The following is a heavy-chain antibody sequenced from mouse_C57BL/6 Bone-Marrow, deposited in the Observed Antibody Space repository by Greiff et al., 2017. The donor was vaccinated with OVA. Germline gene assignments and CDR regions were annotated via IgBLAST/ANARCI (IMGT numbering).Heavy chain of an antibody. CDR2: SRNKANDYTT. D-gene: IGHD1-2*01. CDR3: ARDGETAFDY. CDR1: GFTFSDFY. V-gene: IGHV7-1*01. J-gene: IGHJ2*01. Sequence: EVKLMESGGGLVQSGRSLRLSCATSGFTFSDFYMEWVRHAPGKGLEWIAASRNKANDYTTEYSASVKGRFIVSRDTSQSILYLQMNALRAEDTAIYYCARDGETAFDYWGQGTTLTVSS.